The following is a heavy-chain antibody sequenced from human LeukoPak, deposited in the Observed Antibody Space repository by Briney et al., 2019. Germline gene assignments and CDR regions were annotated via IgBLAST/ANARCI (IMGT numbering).Heavy chain of an antibody. CDR1: GFTFDDYA. Sequence: GRSLRLSCAASGFTFDDYAMHWVRQAPGKGLEWVSCISWKSGSIGDTDSVKGRFTISRDNAKNSLYLQMNSLRAEDTALYYCAKGGITMVRGVIITGRWLDYWGQGTLVTVSS. V-gene: IGHV3-9*01. J-gene: IGHJ4*02. CDR2: ISWKSGSI. D-gene: IGHD3-10*01. CDR3: AKGGITMVRGVIITGRWLDY.